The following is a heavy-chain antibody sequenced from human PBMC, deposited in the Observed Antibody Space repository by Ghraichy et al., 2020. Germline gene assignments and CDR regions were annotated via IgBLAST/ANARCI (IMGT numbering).Heavy chain of an antibody. CDR3: ARLYGDYFDY. J-gene: IGHJ4*02. CDR1: GFTFINYW. Sequence: GESLNISCAASGFTFINYWMTWIRQAPGKGLEWVANIKPDESEKHYTDSVQGRFTISRDNAKNSLYLQMNSLRAEDTAVYYGARLYGDYFDYWGQGTLVTVSS. CDR2: IKPDESEK. D-gene: IGHD4-17*01. V-gene: IGHV3-7*01.